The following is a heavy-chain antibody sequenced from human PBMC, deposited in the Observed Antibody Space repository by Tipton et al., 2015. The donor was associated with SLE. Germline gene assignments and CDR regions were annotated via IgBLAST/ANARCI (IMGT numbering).Heavy chain of an antibody. Sequence: TLSLTCTVSGGSISSSSYYWGWIRQPPGKGLEWIGSIYYSGSTYYNPSLKSRVTISVDTSKNQFSLKLSSVTAADTAVYYCARTRIAAAFFDYWGQGTLVTVSS. D-gene: IGHD6-13*01. V-gene: IGHV4-39*07. CDR3: ARTRIAAAFFDY. J-gene: IGHJ4*02. CDR1: GGSISSSSYY. CDR2: IYYSGST.